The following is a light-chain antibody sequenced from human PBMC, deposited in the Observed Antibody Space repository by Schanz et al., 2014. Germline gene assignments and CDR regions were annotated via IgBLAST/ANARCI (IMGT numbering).Light chain of an antibody. Sequence: DIQMTQSPSTLSASVGDRVTITCRASQSISSWLAWYQQKPGKAPKVLIYDASSLESGVPSRFSGSGSGTEFNLTINSLQPDDFATYYCQQYSSYWAFGQGTKVEIK. CDR3: QQYSSYWA. CDR1: QSISSW. J-gene: IGKJ1*01. V-gene: IGKV1-5*01. CDR2: DAS.